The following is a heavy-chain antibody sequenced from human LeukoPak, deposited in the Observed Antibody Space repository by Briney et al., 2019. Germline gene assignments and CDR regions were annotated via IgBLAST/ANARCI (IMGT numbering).Heavy chain of an antibody. CDR3: ASTLSQSY. CDR2: IKQDGSEQ. D-gene: IGHD2/OR15-2a*01. Sequence: GRSLRLSCAASGFTFSSYWMTWVRQAPGQGLEWVASIKQDGSEQNYVDSVKGRFTVSRDNTRKSLYLQMSSLRDEDTAVYYCASTLSQSYWGQGTLVTVSS. J-gene: IGHJ4*02. V-gene: IGHV3-7*01. CDR1: GFTFSSYW.